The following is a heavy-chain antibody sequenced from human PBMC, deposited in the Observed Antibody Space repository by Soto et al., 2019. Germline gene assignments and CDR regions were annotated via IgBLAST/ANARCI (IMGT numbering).Heavy chain of an antibody. Sequence: SETLSLTCTVSGGSISSYYWSWIRQPPWKGLEWIGYIYYSGSTNYNPSLKSRVTISVDTSKNQFSLKLSSVTAADTAVYYCARHLYGSGSAILPYFDYWGQGTLVTVSS. CDR1: GGSISSYY. J-gene: IGHJ4*02. V-gene: IGHV4-59*08. D-gene: IGHD3-10*01. CDR3: ARHLYGSGSAILPYFDY. CDR2: IYYSGST.